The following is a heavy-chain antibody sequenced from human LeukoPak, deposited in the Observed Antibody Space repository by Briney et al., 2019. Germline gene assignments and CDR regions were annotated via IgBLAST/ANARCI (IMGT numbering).Heavy chain of an antibody. CDR3: ARVGDYGVYYFGY. J-gene: IGHJ4*02. CDR2: IIPIFGTA. V-gene: IGHV1-69*05. Sequence: SVKVPCKASGGTFSGYAISWVRQAPGQGLEWMGRIIPIFGTANYAQKFQGRVTITTDESTSTAYMELSSLRSEDTAVYYCARVGDYGVYYFGYWGQGTLVTVSS. CDR1: GGTFSGYA. D-gene: IGHD4-17*01.